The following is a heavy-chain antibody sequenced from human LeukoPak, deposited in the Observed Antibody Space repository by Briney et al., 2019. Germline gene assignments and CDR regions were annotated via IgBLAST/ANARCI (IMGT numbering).Heavy chain of an antibody. CDR2: ISHDGGNK. CDR3: AKDSSDVDMTAEYFDY. D-gene: IGHD5-24*01. J-gene: IGHJ4*02. CDR1: GFIFSSYG. V-gene: IGHV3-30*18. Sequence: GRSLRLSCAASGFIFSSYGMHWVRQAPGKGLEWVAVISHDGGNKFYADSVKGRFTISRDNSKNTLFLQMDSLRGEDTAVYYCAKDSSDVDMTAEYFDYWGQGTLVTVSS.